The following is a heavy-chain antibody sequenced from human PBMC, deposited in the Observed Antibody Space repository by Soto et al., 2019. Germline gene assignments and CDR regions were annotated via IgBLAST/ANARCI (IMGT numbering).Heavy chain of an antibody. CDR1: GGSFSSYM. V-gene: IGHV1-69*01. CDR2: IMPVFGTP. CDR3: ARGVTANYMGGDAFAI. J-gene: IGHJ3*02. Sequence: QVLLVQSGAEVKKPGSSVKVSCQAAGGSFSSYMVSWVRQAPGQGLDYMGGIMPVFGTPTYTEKFQGRVTITADESTGTAYLEVTSLKSDDTAVYYCARGVTANYMGGDAFAIWGQGTMVTVSS. D-gene: IGHD4-4*01.